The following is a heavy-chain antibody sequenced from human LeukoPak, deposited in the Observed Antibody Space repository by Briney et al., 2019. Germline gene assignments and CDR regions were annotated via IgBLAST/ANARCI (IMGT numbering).Heavy chain of an antibody. CDR1: GFTFSSYS. V-gene: IGHV3-21*01. CDR2: INSNSNYI. J-gene: IGHJ4*02. Sequence: GGSLRLSCAASGFTFSSYSMNWVRQAPGKGLEWVSSINSNSNYIYYADSVKGRFTISRDNAKNSLYLQMNSLRAEDTAVYYCAREAAGDPENYWGQGTLVTASS. CDR3: AREAAGDPENY. D-gene: IGHD3-10*01.